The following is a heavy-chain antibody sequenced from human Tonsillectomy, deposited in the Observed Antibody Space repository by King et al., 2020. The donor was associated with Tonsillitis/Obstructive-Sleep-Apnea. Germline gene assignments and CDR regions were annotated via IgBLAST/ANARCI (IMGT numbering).Heavy chain of an antibody. CDR1: GFTFSNYG. D-gene: IGHD1-1*01. CDR2: IWDDGSNK. J-gene: IGHJ4*02. V-gene: IGHV3-33*01. Sequence: VQLVESGGGVVQPGRSLRLSCAASGFTFSNYGMHWVRQAPGRGLEWVAFIWDDGSNKYYADSVKGRFTISRDNSKNTLYLQMNSLRDEDTAVYYCARGVRDYGTTLDSWGQGTLVTVSS. CDR3: ARGVRDYGTTLDS.